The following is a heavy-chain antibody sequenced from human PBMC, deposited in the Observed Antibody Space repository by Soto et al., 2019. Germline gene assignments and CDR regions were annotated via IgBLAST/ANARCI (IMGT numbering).Heavy chain of an antibody. CDR2: ISGSDDST. D-gene: IGHD6-6*01. CDR3: AKRSSSCTFDY. CDR1: GFTFSSCA. Sequence: EVQLLESGGGLVQPGESLRLSCAASGFTFSSCAMSWVRQAPGKGLEWVSVISGSDDSTYYADSVKGRFTISRDNSKNTLYLQMNSLRAEDTAVYYCAKRSSSCTFDYWGQGTLVTVSS. V-gene: IGHV3-23*01. J-gene: IGHJ4*02.